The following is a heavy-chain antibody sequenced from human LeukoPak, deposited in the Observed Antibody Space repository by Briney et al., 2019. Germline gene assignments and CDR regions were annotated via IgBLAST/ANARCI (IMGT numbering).Heavy chain of an antibody. V-gene: IGHV4-59*11. J-gene: IGHJ4*02. Sequence: SETLSLTCTVSGGSISSHCWSWIRQPPGKGLEWIGYIYYSGSTNYNPSLKSRVTISVDTSKNQFSLKLSSVTAADTAVYYCARVIRYYYGAGSYYKLIDYWGQGTLVTVSS. CDR1: GGSISSHC. D-gene: IGHD3-10*01. CDR3: ARVIRYYYGAGSYYKLIDY. CDR2: IYYSGST.